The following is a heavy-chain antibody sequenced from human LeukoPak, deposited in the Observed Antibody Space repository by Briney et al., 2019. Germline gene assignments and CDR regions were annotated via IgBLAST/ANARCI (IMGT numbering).Heavy chain of an antibody. CDR1: GGSFSGYY. V-gene: IGHV4-34*01. Sequence: SETLSLTCAVYGGSFSGYYWGWIRQPPGKGLEWIGEINHSGSTNYNPSLKSRVTISVDTSKNQFSLKLSSVTAADTAVYYCARGRSGAGTSSWGQGTLVTVSS. J-gene: IGHJ4*02. D-gene: IGHD6-19*01. CDR3: ARGRSGAGTSS. CDR2: INHSGST.